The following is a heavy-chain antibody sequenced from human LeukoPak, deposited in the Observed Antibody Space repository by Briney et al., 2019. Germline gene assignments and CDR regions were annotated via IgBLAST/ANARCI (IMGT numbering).Heavy chain of an antibody. CDR2: ISYDGSNK. J-gene: IGHJ6*02. D-gene: IGHD3-3*01. CDR1: GFTFSSYG. CDR3: ARDGLEWLFYNYYYYGMDV. Sequence: GGSLRLSCAASGFTFSSYGMHWVRQAPGKGLEWVAVISYDGSNKYYADSVKGRFTISRDNSKNTLYLQMNSLRAEDTAVYYCARDGLEWLFYNYYYYGMDVWGQGTTVTVSS. V-gene: IGHV3-30*03.